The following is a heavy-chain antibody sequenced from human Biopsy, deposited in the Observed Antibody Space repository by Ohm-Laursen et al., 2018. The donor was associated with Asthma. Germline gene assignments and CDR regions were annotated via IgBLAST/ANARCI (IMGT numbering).Heavy chain of an antibody. V-gene: IGHV3-30*03. Sequence: SLRLSCAASGFTFSSYGMHWVRQAPGKGLEWVACISYDGSNKYYADSVKGRSTISRDNAKNSLYLQMNSLRAEDTAVYYCARTFHFWSPYHAEHYQLWGQGTLVTVSS. J-gene: IGHJ1*01. CDR3: ARTFHFWSPYHAEHYQL. D-gene: IGHD3-3*02. CDR2: ISYDGSNK. CDR1: GFTFSSYG.